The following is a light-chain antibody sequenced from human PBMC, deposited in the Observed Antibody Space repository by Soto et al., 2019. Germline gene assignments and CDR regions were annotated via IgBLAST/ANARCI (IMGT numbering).Light chain of an antibody. CDR1: QSISSW. J-gene: IGKJ1*01. CDR2: DAS. Sequence: DIQMTQSPSTLSASVGDRVTITCRASQSISSWLAWYQQKPGKAPKLLIYDASSLESGVPSRFSGSGSGTEFTLTISSLKPDEFATYYCQEYQSYSRRFGQGTKVEIK. V-gene: IGKV1-5*01. CDR3: QEYQSYSRR.